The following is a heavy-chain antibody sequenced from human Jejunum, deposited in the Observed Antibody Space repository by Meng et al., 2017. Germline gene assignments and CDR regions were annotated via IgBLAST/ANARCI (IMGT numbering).Heavy chain of an antibody. J-gene: IGHJ4*02. Sequence: ASVKVSCKASGYTFNNYHMHWVRQAPGQGLEWMGQINPSGGRTTYAQKFQGRVTMTSDTSTSTVYMELSSLRSEDTAVYYCARDSGSYSPEDWGQGNLVTVSS. CDR3: ARDSGSYSPED. V-gene: IGHV1-46*02. CDR2: INPSGGRT. CDR1: GYTFNNYH. D-gene: IGHD1-26*01.